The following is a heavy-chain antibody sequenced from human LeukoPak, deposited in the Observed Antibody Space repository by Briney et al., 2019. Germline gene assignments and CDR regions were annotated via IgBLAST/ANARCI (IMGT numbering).Heavy chain of an antibody. J-gene: IGHJ3*01. V-gene: IGHV3-21*01. CDR3: ARVPGYSTSWSGFDL. Sequence: GGSLRLSCAASAFTFSSYNMNWVRQAPEKGLEWVSCISSSSSYIYYANSVKGRFTISRDNAKNSLYLQMNSLRAEDTGVYYCARVPGYSTSWSGFDLWGQGTMVTVSS. CDR1: AFTFSSYN. D-gene: IGHD6-13*01. CDR2: ISSSSSYI.